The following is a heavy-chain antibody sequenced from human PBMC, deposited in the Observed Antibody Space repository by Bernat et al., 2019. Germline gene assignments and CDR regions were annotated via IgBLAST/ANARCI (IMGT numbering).Heavy chain of an antibody. CDR1: GYTFTTYW. D-gene: IGHD1-7*01. J-gene: IGHJ6*02. CDR2: IYPGDSDT. CDR3: ARRGGITGTKYGMDV. Sequence: EVQLVQSGGEVKKPGESLKISCQGSGYTFTTYWIGWVRQMPGKGLEWMGIIYPGDSDTRYSPSFQGQVTISADKSISTAYLQWSSLKASDTAMYYRARRGGITGTKYGMDVWGQGTTVTVSS. V-gene: IGHV5-51*01.